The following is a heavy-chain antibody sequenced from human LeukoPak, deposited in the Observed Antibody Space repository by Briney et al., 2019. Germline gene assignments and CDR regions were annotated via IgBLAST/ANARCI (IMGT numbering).Heavy chain of an antibody. Sequence: PGGSLRLSCAASGFTFSSYWMSWVRQAPGKGLEWVSNIKQDGSEKHYVDSVKGRFTISRDNAKTSLYLQMNSLRAEDTAVYYCARADQQLGLVRGRYYYGMDVWGQGTTVTVSS. J-gene: IGHJ6*02. V-gene: IGHV3-7*01. CDR3: ARADQQLGLVRGRYYYGMDV. CDR1: GFTFSSYW. D-gene: IGHD6-19*01. CDR2: IKQDGSEK.